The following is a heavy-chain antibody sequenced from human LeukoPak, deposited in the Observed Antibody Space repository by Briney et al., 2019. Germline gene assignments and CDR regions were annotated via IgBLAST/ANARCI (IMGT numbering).Heavy chain of an antibody. CDR3: XXXXYDYVWGSYRPFDY. CDR1: GFTFSSYA. CDR2: ISGSGGST. D-gene: IGHD3-16*02. Sequence: PGGSLRLSCAASGFTFSSYAMSWVRQAPGKGLEWVSAISGSGGSTYYADSVKGRFTISRDNSKNTLYLQMNSLRAEDTAVYYCXXXXYDYVWGSYRPFDYWGQGTLVTVSS. V-gene: IGHV3-23*01. J-gene: IGHJ4*02.